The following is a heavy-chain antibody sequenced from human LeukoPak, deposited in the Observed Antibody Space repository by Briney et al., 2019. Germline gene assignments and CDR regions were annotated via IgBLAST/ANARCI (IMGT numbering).Heavy chain of an antibody. CDR3: AKGYSGSYFDAFDI. CDR1: GFTFSSYA. CDR2: ISGSGGST. D-gene: IGHD1-26*01. J-gene: IGHJ3*02. Sequence: PGGSLRLSCAASGFTFSSYAMSWVRQAPGKGLEWVSAISGSGGSTYYADSVKGRFTISRDNSRKTLFLQMNSLRVEDTAIYYCAKGYSGSYFDAFDIWGQGTTVTVSS. V-gene: IGHV3-23*01.